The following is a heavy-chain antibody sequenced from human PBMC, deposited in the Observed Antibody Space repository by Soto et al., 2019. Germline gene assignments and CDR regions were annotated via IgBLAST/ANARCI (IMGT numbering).Heavy chain of an antibody. V-gene: IGHV1-18*01. J-gene: IGHJ6*02. CDR3: ARGGQSPPRYYGMDV. CDR1: GYTFTSYG. Sequence: QVQLVQSGAEVKKPGSSVKVSCKASGYTFTSYGFSWVRQAPGQGLEGMGWISGYNGNTKYAEKFKGRVTMTTDPYTSTANIDVTTVKSDETDVYYSARGGQSPPRYYGMDVWGQGTTVTVSS. CDR2: ISGYNGNT.